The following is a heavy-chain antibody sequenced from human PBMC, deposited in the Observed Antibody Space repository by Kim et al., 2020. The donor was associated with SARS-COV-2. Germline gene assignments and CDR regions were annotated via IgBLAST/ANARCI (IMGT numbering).Heavy chain of an antibody. J-gene: IGHJ6*02. V-gene: IGHV4-34*01. D-gene: IGHD3-10*01. Sequence: SETLSLTCAVYGGSFSGYYWSWIRQPPGKGLEWIGEINHSGSTNYNPSLKSRVTISVDTSKNQFSLKLSSVTAADTAVYYCARVQGRGSGSYSYYYYYGMDVWGQGTTVTVSS. CDR1: GGSFSGYY. CDR2: INHSGST. CDR3: ARVQGRGSGSYSYYYYYGMDV.